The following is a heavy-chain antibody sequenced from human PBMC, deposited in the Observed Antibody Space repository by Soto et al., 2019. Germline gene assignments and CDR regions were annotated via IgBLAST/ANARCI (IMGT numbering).Heavy chain of an antibody. CDR1: GYTFTSYG. Sequence: ASVKVSCKASGYTFTSYGISWVRQAPGQGLEWVGWISAYNGNTNYAQKLQGRVTMTTDTSTSTAYMELRSLRSDDTAVYYCARINKGYCSSTSCYPGYYFDYWGQGTLVTVSS. V-gene: IGHV1-18*01. CDR2: ISAYNGNT. D-gene: IGHD2-2*01. J-gene: IGHJ4*02. CDR3: ARINKGYCSSTSCYPGYYFDY.